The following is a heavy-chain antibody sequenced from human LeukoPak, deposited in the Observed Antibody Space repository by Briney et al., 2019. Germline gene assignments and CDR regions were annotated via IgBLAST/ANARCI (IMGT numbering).Heavy chain of an antibody. CDR1: GHTFTGTN. D-gene: IGHD6-19*01. Sequence: GASVKDSCKASGHTFTGTNMHRVPPAPEQGVEWMGWIKPNSGGTNYAQKLQGRVTRTRNTSNSTAYMELSRLRSDDTAVYYCARGAVGGMGEYWGQGTLVTVSS. CDR2: IKPNSGGT. V-gene: IGHV1-2*02. CDR3: ARGAVGGMGEY. J-gene: IGHJ4*02.